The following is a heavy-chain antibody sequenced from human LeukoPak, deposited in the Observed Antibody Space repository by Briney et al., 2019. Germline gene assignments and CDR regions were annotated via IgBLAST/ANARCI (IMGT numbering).Heavy chain of an antibody. D-gene: IGHD4-17*01. CDR3: AKDLYGYYAMDV. V-gene: IGHV3-23*01. Sequence: QPGGSLRLSCAVSGFTFHNYAMNWVRQAPGEGLEWVSGISGSGGTPYYADSVKGRFTISRDNSKNTLYLQMNSLGVEDTAIYYCAKDLYGYYAMDVWGQGTTVTVSS. CDR1: GFTFHNYA. CDR2: ISGSGGTP. J-gene: IGHJ6*02.